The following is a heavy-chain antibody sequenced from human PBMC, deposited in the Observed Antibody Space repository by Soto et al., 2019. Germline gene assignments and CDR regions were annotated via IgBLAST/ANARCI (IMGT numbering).Heavy chain of an antibody. V-gene: IGHV1-2*02. CDR2: INPNSGGT. D-gene: IGHD3-22*01. CDR1: GYTFTGYY. CDR3: ARDSYYDSSGYRYGMDV. J-gene: IGHJ6*02. Sequence: QVQLVQSGAEVKKPGASVKVSCKASGYTFTGYYMHWVRQAPGQGLEWMGWINPNSGGTNNEQKFQGRVTMTRDTSISTAYMELSRLRSDDTAVYYCARDSYYDSSGYRYGMDVWGQGTTVTVSS.